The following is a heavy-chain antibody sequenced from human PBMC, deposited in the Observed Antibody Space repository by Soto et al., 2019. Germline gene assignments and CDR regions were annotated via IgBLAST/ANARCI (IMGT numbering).Heavy chain of an antibody. CDR2: ISSNGGST. V-gene: IGHV3-64*01. D-gene: IGHD5-12*01. CDR1: GFTFSSYA. J-gene: IGHJ4*02. Sequence: PGGSLRLSCAASGFTFSSYAMHWVRQAPGKGLEYVSAISSNGGSTYYANSVKGRFTISRDNSKNTLYLQMGSLRAEDMAVYYCARVGSGYVIDYWGQGTLVTVSS. CDR3: ARVGSGYVIDY.